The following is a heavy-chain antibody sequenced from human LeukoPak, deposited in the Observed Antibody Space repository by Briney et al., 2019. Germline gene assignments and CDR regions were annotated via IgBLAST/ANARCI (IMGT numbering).Heavy chain of an antibody. J-gene: IGHJ4*02. CDR1: GGSFSGYY. V-gene: IGHV4-34*01. Sequence: PSETLSLTCAVYGGSFSGYYWSWIRQPPGKGLEWIGEINHSGSTNYNPSLKSRATISVDTSKNQFSLKLSSVTAADTAVYYCARLIAVAGTYRSHFDYWGQGALVTVSS. CDR2: INHSGST. D-gene: IGHD6-19*01. CDR3: ARLIAVAGTYRSHFDY.